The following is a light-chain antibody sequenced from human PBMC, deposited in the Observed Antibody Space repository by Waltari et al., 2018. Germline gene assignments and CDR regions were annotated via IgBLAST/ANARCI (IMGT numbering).Light chain of an antibody. V-gene: IGLV3-27*01. J-gene: IGLJ3*02. Sequence: SYELTQSSSVSVSPGQTARITCSGYVLAQKHGRWFQQKPGQAPGVVSYKDSERPSGIPERFSGYSSGSTVTLTISGAQVEDEADYYCYSAADNNLVFGGGTKLTVL. CDR3: YSAADNNLV. CDR2: KDS. CDR1: VLAQKH.